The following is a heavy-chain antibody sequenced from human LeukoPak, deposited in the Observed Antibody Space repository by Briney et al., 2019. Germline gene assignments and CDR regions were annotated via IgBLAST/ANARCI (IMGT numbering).Heavy chain of an antibody. CDR2: IYPGDSDT. D-gene: IGHD2-15*01. V-gene: IGHV5-51*01. CDR3: AVRRSLYCSGGSCYDAFDI. Sequence: GESLKISCQGSGYSFTSYWIGWVRQMPGKGLEWMGIIYPGDSDTRYSPSFQGQVTISADKSISTAYLQWSSPKASDTAMYYCAVRRSLYCSGGSCYDAFDIWGQGTMVTVSS. CDR1: GYSFTSYW. J-gene: IGHJ3*02.